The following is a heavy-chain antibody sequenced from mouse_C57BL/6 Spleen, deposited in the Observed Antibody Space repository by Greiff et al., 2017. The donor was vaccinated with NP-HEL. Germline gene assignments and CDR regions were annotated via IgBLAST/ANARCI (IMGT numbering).Heavy chain of an antibody. CDR3: AREYGSSSWFAY. CDR1: GYSITSGYY. V-gene: IGHV3-6*01. CDR2: ISYDGSN. Sequence: DVKLQESGPGLVKPSQSLSLTCSVTGYSITSGYYWNWIRQFPGNKLEWMGYISYDGSNNYNPSLKNRISITRDTSKNQFFLKLNSVTTEDTATYYCAREYGSSSWFAYWGQGTLVTVSA. D-gene: IGHD1-1*01. J-gene: IGHJ3*01.